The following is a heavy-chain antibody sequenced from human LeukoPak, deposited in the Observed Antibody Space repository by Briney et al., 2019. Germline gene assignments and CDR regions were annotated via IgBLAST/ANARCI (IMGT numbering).Heavy chain of an antibody. CDR1: GFTFSSYW. Sequence: GGSLRLSCTASGFTFSSYWMHWVRQAPGKGLVWVSRINTDGSSTDYADSVKGRFTISRDNAKNTLYLQMHSVRVEDTAVYYCTRILNYKVGRSTVTFASEIDYWGQGTLVTVSS. J-gene: IGHJ4*02. CDR3: TRILNYKVGRSTVTFASEIDY. CDR2: INTDGSST. V-gene: IGHV3-74*01. D-gene: IGHD4-11*01.